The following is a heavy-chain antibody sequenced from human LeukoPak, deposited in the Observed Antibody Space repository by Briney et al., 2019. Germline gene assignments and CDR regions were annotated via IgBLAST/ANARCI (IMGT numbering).Heavy chain of an antibody. CDR2: KRYDGSIK. CDR3: ARGLAVVPAVSDY. V-gene: IGHV3-30*02. D-gene: IGHD2-2*01. J-gene: IGHJ4*02. CDR1: GITFSSYG. Sequence: GGSLRLSCAASGITFSSYGMHWVRQAPGQGLEWVAFKRYDGSIKYYADSVKGRFTISRDNSKNTLYLQMNSLRVEDTAVYYCARGLAVVPAVSDYWGQGTLVTVSS.